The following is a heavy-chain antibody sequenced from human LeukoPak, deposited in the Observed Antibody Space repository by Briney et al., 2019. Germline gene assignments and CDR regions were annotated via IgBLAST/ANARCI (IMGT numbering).Heavy chain of an antibody. J-gene: IGHJ3*02. Sequence: GGSLTLSCAVSGFTFSSYSMGWVRQAPGKGLEWVSAICGSGGSTYYADSVKGRFTISRDNSKNTLYLQMSSLRAEDTAVYYCAKVAGVVIVNDAFDIWGQGTMVTVSS. CDR3: AKVAGVVIVNDAFDI. CDR2: ICGSGGST. V-gene: IGHV3-23*01. CDR1: GFTFSSYS. D-gene: IGHD3-3*01.